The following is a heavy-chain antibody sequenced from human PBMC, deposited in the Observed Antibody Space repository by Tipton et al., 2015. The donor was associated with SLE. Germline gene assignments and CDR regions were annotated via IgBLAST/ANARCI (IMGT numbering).Heavy chain of an antibody. CDR3: ARQILDGSVADWFDP. D-gene: IGHD3-10*01. Sequence: TLSLTCIVSGVSMRSYYWSWIRQPAGQGPEWIGRISSTGDTNYNPPLWSRVTVSLDTSKNQFSLSLSSVTAADTAVYSCARQILDGSVADWFDPWGQGSLVTVSS. V-gene: IGHV4-4*07. J-gene: IGHJ5*02. CDR2: ISSTGDT. CDR1: GVSMRSYY.